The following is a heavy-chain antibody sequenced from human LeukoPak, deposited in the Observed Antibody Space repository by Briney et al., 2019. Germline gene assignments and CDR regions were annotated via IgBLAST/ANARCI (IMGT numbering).Heavy chain of an antibody. J-gene: IGHJ4*02. D-gene: IGHD3-10*01. Sequence: GGSLRLSCAAPGFFFSNNAMSWVRQAPGKGLEWVSSLDTTGASTFFADSVRGRFIVSRDTSKNTLYLQMNSLRAEDTAVYYCAKDNAYYYADYWGQGTLVTVSS. CDR2: LDTTGAST. V-gene: IGHV3-23*01. CDR1: GFFFSNNA. CDR3: AKDNAYYYADY.